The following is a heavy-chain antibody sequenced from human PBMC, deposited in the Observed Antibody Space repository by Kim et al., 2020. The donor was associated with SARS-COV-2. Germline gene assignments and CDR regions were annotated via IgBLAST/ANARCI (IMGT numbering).Heavy chain of an antibody. CDR2: IKQDGSEK. Sequence: GGSLRLSCAASGFTFSSYWMTWVRQAPGKGLEWVANIKQDGSEKYYVDSVKGRFTMSRDNSRNSLYQQMNSLRAEDTAVYYCARDRFFGVVSPTRFFDLWGQGTLVTVSS. D-gene: IGHD3-3*01. J-gene: IGHJ4*02. CDR1: GFTFSSYW. CDR3: ARDRFFGVVSPTRFFDL. V-gene: IGHV3-7*01.